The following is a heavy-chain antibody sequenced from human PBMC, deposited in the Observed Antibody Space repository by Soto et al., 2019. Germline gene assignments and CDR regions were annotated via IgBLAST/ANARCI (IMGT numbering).Heavy chain of an antibody. Sequence: EVQLVESGGGSFQPGGSLRLSCVASGITFTNYWMHWVRQVSGKGLVWVARVDSDGRGTSYADFVKVRFTISRDNATNTLYLHMNSLRVEDTAMYYCGTVFEHWGQGIPVTVSS. CDR3: GTVFEH. J-gene: IGHJ4*02. CDR2: VDSDGRGT. CDR1: GITFTNYW. V-gene: IGHV3-74*01.